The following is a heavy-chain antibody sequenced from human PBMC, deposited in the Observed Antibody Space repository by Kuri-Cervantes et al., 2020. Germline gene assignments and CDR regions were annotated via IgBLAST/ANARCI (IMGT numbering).Heavy chain of an antibody. D-gene: IGHD1-14*01. CDR2: ISHGGST. CDR3: TRVRGKFDSHDH. CDR1: DYSISSGYF. V-gene: IGHV4-38-2*01. J-gene: IGHJ4*02. Sequence: SETLSLTCDVSDYSISSGYFWGWIRQPPGRGLEWIGTISHGGSTSYNPSLKTRITLSIDSSNNHFSLNLNSVTAADTAVYYCTRVRGKFDSHDHWGQGILVTVSS.